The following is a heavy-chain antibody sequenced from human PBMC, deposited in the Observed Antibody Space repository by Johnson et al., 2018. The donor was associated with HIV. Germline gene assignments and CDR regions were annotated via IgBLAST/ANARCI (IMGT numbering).Heavy chain of an antibody. CDR2: INHDMSAI. Sequence: VQLVESGGDLVQPGGSLRLSCVGSGFTFSHDWMSWVRQAPGKGPEWVANINHDMSAIHYVDSVKGRFTVSRDNAKMSLFLQMNSLSVEDTAVYFCGNYCGARRGAFDIWGQGTMVTVSS. CDR3: GNYCGARRGAFDI. CDR1: GFTFSHDW. V-gene: IGHV3-7*01. J-gene: IGHJ3*02. D-gene: IGHD4-23*01.